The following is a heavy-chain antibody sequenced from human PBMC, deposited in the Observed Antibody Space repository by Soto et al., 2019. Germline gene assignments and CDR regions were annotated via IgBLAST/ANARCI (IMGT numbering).Heavy chain of an antibody. CDR2: INPFKGDT. V-gene: IGHV1-18*01. J-gene: IGHJ3*01. Sequence: QDQLVQSGAEMKKPGASVKVSCKASGYTFSTYGITWVRQAPGQGLDWMGWINPFKGDTNSAARFQDRVTMTTDTSTRTAYMELRSLRSDDTAVYYCARVKVPAAILGAFDLWGQGTLVTVSS. D-gene: IGHD2-2*02. CDR1: GYTFSTYG. CDR3: ARVKVPAAILGAFDL.